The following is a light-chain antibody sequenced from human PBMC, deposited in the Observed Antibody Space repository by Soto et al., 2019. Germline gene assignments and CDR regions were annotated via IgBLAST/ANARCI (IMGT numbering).Light chain of an antibody. V-gene: IGLV1-47*01. Sequence: QSALTQPPSASGTPVQRVTISCSGSSSNIGSNYVYWYQQLPGTAPKLLIYRNNQRPSGVPDRFSGSKSGTSASLAISGLRSEDEADYYCAAWDDSLSGHYVFGTGTKVTVL. CDR3: AAWDDSLSGHYV. J-gene: IGLJ1*01. CDR2: RNN. CDR1: SSNIGSNY.